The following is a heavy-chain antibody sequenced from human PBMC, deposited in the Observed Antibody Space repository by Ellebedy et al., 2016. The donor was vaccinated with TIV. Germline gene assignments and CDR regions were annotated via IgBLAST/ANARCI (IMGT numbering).Heavy chain of an antibody. J-gene: IGHJ4*02. Sequence: AASVKVSCKASGYTFTSYDISWVRQAPGQGLEWMGRIIPILGIANYAQKFQGRVTITADKSTSTAYMELSSLRSEDTAVYYCATTYCGGDCYSSAHFDYWGQGTLVTVSS. CDR2: IIPILGIA. CDR1: GYTFTSYD. D-gene: IGHD2-21*02. V-gene: IGHV1-69*04. CDR3: ATTYCGGDCYSSAHFDY.